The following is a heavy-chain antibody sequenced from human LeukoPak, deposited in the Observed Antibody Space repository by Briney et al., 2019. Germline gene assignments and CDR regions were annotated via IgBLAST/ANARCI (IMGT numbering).Heavy chain of an antibody. Sequence: PSETLSLTCTVSNYSISSGFYWGWIRQPPGKGLEWIGTIYHSGSTYYNPSLKSRVTISVDTSKNQFSLKLSSVTAADTAVYYCAREGGKYSSSPWRSYYFDYWGQGTLVTVSS. CDR1: NYSISSGFY. V-gene: IGHV4-38-2*02. CDR3: AREGGKYSSSPWRSYYFDY. D-gene: IGHD6-6*01. CDR2: IYHSGST. J-gene: IGHJ4*02.